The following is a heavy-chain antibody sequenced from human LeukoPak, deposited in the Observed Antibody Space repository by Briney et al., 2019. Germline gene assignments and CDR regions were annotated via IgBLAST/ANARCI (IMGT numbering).Heavy chain of an antibody. J-gene: IGHJ4*02. V-gene: IGHV3-33*01. CDR2: IWYDGSNK. Sequence: GGSLRLSCAASGFTFSSYGMHWVRKAPGKGMEWVAVIWYDGSNKYYADSVKGRFTISRDNSKNTLYLQMNSLRAEDTAVYYCAREIYDSSGYYDYWGQGTLVTVSS. D-gene: IGHD3-22*01. CDR1: GFTFSSYG. CDR3: AREIYDSSGYYDY.